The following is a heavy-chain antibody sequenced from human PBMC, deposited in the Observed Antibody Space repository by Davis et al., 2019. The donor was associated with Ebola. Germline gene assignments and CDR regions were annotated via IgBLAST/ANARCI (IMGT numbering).Heavy chain of an antibody. D-gene: IGHD3-10*01. Sequence: MPSETLSLTCTVSGGSISSSSYYWGWIRQPPGKGLEWIGSIYYSGSTYYNPSLKSRVTISVDTSKNQFSLKLSSVTAADTAVYYCARLGSMVRGYGMDVWGQGTTVTVSS. CDR2: IYYSGST. CDR3: ARLGSMVRGYGMDV. V-gene: IGHV4-39*01. CDR1: GGSISSSSYY. J-gene: IGHJ6*02.